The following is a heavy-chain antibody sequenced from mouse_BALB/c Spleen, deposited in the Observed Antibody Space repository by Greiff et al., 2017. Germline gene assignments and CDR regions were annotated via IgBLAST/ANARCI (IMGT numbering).Heavy chain of an antibody. D-gene: IGHD3-1*01. J-gene: IGHJ3*01. Sequence: EVQRVESGPSLVKPSQTLSLTCSVTGDSITSGYWNWIRKFPGNKLEYMGYISYSGSTYYNPSLKSRISITRDTSKNQYYLQLNSVTTEDTATYYCARYTARAFPFAYWGQGTLVTVSA. CDR2: ISYSGST. CDR1: GDSITSGY. V-gene: IGHV3-8*02. CDR3: ARYTARAFPFAY.